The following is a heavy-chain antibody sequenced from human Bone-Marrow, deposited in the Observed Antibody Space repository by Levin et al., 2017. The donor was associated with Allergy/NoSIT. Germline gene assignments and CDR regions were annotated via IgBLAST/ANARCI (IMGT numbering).Heavy chain of an antibody. D-gene: IGHD2/OR15-2a*01. CDR1: GFTFSDHF. J-gene: IGHJ4*02. V-gene: IGHV3-72*01. Sequence: HSGGSLRLSCAASGFTFSDHFMDWVRQAPGKGLEWVGRIRKKGDGYSTEYAASVKGRFTISRDDSKKSLYVQLNSLKTEDTAVYYCVRATTDFYYDYWGQGTLVTVSS. CDR2: IRKKGDGYST. CDR3: VRATTDFYYDY.